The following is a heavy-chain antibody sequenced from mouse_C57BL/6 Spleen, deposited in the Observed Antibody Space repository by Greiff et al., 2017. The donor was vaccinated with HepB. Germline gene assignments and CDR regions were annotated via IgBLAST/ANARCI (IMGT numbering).Heavy chain of an antibody. CDR3: ARWSYYDYDGWYFDV. Sequence: VQLQQPGAELVKPGASVKLSCKASGYTFTSYWMQWVKQRPGQGLEWIGEIDPSDSYTNYNQKFKGKATLTVDTSSSTAYMQLSSLTSEDSAVYYCARWSYYDYDGWYFDVWGTGTTVTVSS. J-gene: IGHJ1*03. D-gene: IGHD2-4*01. CDR2: IDPSDSYT. CDR1: GYTFTSYW. V-gene: IGHV1-50*01.